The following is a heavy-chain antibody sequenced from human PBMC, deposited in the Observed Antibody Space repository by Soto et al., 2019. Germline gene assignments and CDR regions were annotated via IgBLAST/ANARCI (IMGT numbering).Heavy chain of an antibody. CDR3: ARGGFAYGYLDF. D-gene: IGHD5-18*01. CDR2: ISIYNVDT. V-gene: IGHV1-18*01. J-gene: IGHJ4*02. CDR1: GYTFTSYG. Sequence: QVHLVQSGAEVKKPGASLKVSCKSSGYTFTSYGIVWVRQAPGQGLEWMGWISIYNVDTKYAQKFKGRVTMSTDTSTTTAYMELTSLTSDDTAMYYCARGGFAYGYLDFWGQGTLATVSS.